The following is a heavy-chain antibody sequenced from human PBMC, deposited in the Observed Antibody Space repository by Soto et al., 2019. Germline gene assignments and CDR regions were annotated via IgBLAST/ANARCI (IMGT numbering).Heavy chain of an antibody. D-gene: IGHD3-22*01. J-gene: IGHJ4*02. CDR2: ISYGGGTT. CDR3: AKNPGYYYDSTGYPDY. Sequence: PGGSLRLSCAASEFTFSNYAMSWVRQAPGKGLEWVSAISYGGGTTYYADSVKGRFTISRDNSKNTLYLQMNSLRAEDTAVYYCAKNPGYYYDSTGYPDYWGQGTLVTVSS. V-gene: IGHV3-23*01. CDR1: EFTFSNYA.